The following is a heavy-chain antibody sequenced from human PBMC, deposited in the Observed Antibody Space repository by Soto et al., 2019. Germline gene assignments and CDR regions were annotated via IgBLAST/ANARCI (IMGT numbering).Heavy chain of an antibody. V-gene: IGHV5-51*03. Sequence: GRSLKISCKGSGYSFTSYWIGWVRQMPGKGLEWMGIIYPGDSDTRYSPSFQGQVTISADKSISTAYLQWSSLKASDTAMYYWEIHSSGEYIDYWGQGTLVTVSS. J-gene: IGHJ4*02. CDR3: EIHSSGEYIDY. D-gene: IGHD6-19*01. CDR1: GYSFTSYW. CDR2: IYPGDSDT.